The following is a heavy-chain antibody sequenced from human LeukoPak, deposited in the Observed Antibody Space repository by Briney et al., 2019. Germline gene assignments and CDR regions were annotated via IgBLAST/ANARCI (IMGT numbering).Heavy chain of an antibody. CDR1: GGTFISYA. CDR2: IIPIFGTA. CDR3: ARDVAGRRDGYNFDY. V-gene: IGHV1-69*13. J-gene: IGHJ4*02. Sequence: SVKVSCKASGGTFISYAISWVRQAPGQGLEWMGGIIPIFGTANYAQKFQGRVTIIADESTSTAYMELSSLRSEDTAVYYCARDVAGRRDGYNFDYWGQGTLVTVSS. D-gene: IGHD5-24*01.